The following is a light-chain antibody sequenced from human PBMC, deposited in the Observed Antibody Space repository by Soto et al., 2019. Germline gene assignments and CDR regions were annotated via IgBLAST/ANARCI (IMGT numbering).Light chain of an antibody. V-gene: IGLV1-40*01. Sequence: QSVLTQPPSVSGAPGQRVTISCTGSSSNIGAGYDVHWYQQLPGTAPKLFIYDNSHRPSGVPDRISGSKYGTSASLAITGLQAEDEADYYCQSYDSSLSGYVFGTGTKVTVL. CDR2: DNS. CDR1: SSNIGAGYD. J-gene: IGLJ1*01. CDR3: QSYDSSLSGYV.